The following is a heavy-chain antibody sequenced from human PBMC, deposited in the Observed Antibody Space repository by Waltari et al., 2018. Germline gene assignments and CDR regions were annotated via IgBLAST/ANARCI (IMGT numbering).Heavy chain of an antibody. CDR2: INSAGTTT. Sequence: EVQLVESGGGLVHPGGSLRVSCAASGFPFSSYWMHWVRQAPGKGLVWVSHINSAGTTTTYADSGKGRFTISRDNAKNTLYLQMNSLRAEDTAVYYCARESSSTFDSWGQGTLVTVSS. CDR3: ARESSSTFDS. CDR1: GFPFSSYW. D-gene: IGHD6-6*01. V-gene: IGHV3-74*01. J-gene: IGHJ4*02.